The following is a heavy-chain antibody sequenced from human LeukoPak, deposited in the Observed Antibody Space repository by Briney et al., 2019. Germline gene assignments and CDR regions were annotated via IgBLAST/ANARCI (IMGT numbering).Heavy chain of an antibody. J-gene: IGHJ4*02. CDR2: IYYSGST. CDR3: AGVLRYFDSYYFDY. D-gene: IGHD3-9*01. CDR1: GGSISTYY. V-gene: IGHV4-59*01. Sequence: SSETLSLTCTVSGGSISTYYWSWIRQPPGKGLEWIGYIYYSGSTNYNPSLKSRVTISVDTSKNQFSPKLSSVTAADTAVYYCAGVLRYFDSYYFDYWGQGTLVTVSS.